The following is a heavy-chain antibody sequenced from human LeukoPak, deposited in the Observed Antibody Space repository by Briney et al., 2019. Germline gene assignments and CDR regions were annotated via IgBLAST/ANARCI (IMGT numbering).Heavy chain of an antibody. Sequence: SETLSLTCTVSGGSISSSSYYWGWIRQPPGKGLEWIGYIYYSGSTYYNPSLKSRVTMSVDTSKNQFSLKLTSVTAADTAVYYCARHGGSIFSTYNWFDPWGQGTLVTVSS. D-gene: IGHD3-16*01. CDR3: ARHGGSIFSTYNWFDP. V-gene: IGHV4-39*01. J-gene: IGHJ5*02. CDR2: IYYSGST. CDR1: GGSISSSSYY.